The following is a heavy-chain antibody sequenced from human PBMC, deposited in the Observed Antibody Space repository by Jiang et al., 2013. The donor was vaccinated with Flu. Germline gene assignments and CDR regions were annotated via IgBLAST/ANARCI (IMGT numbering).Heavy chain of an antibody. V-gene: IGHV2-70*01. CDR3: ARSYHSPGYFYFDF. D-gene: IGHD3-22*01. J-gene: IGHJ4*02. Sequence: PTQTLTLTCTFSGFSLGTRGMCVNWIRQSPGKALEWLALIDWDDDKYYSTSLRTRLTISKDTSKDQVALTVTNMDPVDTATYYCARSYHSPGYFYFDFWGQGALVTVSS. CDR1: GFSLGTRGMC. CDR2: IDWDDDK.